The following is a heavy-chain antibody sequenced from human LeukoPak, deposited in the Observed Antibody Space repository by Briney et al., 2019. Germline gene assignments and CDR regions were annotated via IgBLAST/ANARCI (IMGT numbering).Heavy chain of an antibody. CDR2: IYHSGST. CDR3: ARGRWWELPRCYFDY. J-gene: IGHJ4*02. V-gene: IGHV4-38-2*02. CDR1: GYSISSGYY. D-gene: IGHD1-26*01. Sequence: SETLSLTCTVSGYSISSGYYWGWIRQPPGEGLEWIGSIYHSGSTYYNPSLKSRVTISVDTSKNQFSLKLSSVTAADTAVYYCARGRWWELPRCYFDYWGQGTLVTVSS.